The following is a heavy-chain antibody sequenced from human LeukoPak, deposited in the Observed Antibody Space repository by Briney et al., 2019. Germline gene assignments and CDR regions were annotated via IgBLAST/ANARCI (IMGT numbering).Heavy chain of an antibody. V-gene: IGHV3-7*01. J-gene: IGHJ4*02. CDR2: IKQEGSEK. D-gene: IGHD2-8*01. CDR1: GFTFSSYW. CDR3: ARAAEVSYYFDY. Sequence: GGSLRLSRAPSGFTFSSYWISWVRPAPGKGREWVANIKQEGSEKYYVDSVKGRITISRDNAKNSLYLQMNSLRAEDTAVYYCARAAEVSYYFDYWGQGTLVTVSS.